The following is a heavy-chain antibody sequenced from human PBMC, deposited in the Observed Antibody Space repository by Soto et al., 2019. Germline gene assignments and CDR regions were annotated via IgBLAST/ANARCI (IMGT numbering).Heavy chain of an antibody. D-gene: IGHD6-13*01. V-gene: IGHV1-46*01. Sequence: ASVKVSCKASGYTFTSYYMHWVRQAPGKGLEWMGIINPSGGSTSYAQKFQGRVTMTRDTSTSTVYMELSSLRSEDTAVYYCARPGFKAASEADYYYMDVWGKGTTVTVSS. J-gene: IGHJ6*03. CDR1: GYTFTSYY. CDR2: INPSGGST. CDR3: ARPGFKAASEADYYYMDV.